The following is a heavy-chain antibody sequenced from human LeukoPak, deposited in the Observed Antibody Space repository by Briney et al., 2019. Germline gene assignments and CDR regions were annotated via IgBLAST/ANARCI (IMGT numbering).Heavy chain of an antibody. CDR2: IRSKAYGGTT. J-gene: IGHJ4*02. V-gene: IGHV3-49*04. D-gene: IGHD6-19*01. CDR1: GFTFGDYA. CDR3: TREQWLVLDH. Sequence: GGSLRLSCTASGFTFGDYAVSWVRQAPGVGLEWLGLIRSKAYGGTTEFAASVEGRCTISRDDSKSVAYLQMNSLKTEDTAVYYCTREQWLVLDHWGQGTLVTVSS.